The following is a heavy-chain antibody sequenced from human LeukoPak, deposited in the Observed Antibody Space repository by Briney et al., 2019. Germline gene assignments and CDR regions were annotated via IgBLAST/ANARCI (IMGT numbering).Heavy chain of an antibody. V-gene: IGHV3-23*01. CDR1: GFTFSSYA. J-gene: IGHJ4*02. CDR3: AKGRNPHYDILTGRIFDY. D-gene: IGHD3-9*01. Sequence: GGSLRLSCAASGFTFSSYAMSWVRQAPGKGLEWVSAISGSGVSTYYADSVTGRFTISRDNSKNTLYLQMISLRAEDTAVYYCAKGRNPHYDILTGRIFDYWGQGTLVTVSS. CDR2: ISGSGVST.